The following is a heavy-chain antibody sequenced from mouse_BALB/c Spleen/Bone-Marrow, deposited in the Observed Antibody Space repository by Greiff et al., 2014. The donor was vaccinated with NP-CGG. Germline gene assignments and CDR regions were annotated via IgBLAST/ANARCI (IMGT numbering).Heavy chain of an antibody. V-gene: IGHV1S137*01. CDR3: ARSDGFDY. CDR2: ISTYYGDA. CDR1: GYTFTDYA. D-gene: IGHD2-3*01. Sequence: VQVVESGAELVRPGVSVKISCKGSGYTFTDYALHWVKQSHAKSLEWIGIISTYYGDASYNQKFKGKATMTVDKSSSTAYMELARLTSEDSAIYYCARSDGFDYWGQGTTLTVSS. J-gene: IGHJ2*01.